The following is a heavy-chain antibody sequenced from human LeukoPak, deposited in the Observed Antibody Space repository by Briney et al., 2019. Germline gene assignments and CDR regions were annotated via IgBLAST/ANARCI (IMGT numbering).Heavy chain of an antibody. CDR3: ARDARTVTTFWYFDY. D-gene: IGHD4-17*01. Sequence: PSETLSLTCTVSGGSISSYYWSWIRQPAGKGLEWIGRIYTSGSTSYNPSLKSRVTMSVDTSKNQFSLKLSSVTAADTAVYYCARDARTVTTFWYFDYWGQGTLVTVSS. CDR2: IYTSGST. CDR1: GGSISSYY. V-gene: IGHV4-4*07. J-gene: IGHJ4*02.